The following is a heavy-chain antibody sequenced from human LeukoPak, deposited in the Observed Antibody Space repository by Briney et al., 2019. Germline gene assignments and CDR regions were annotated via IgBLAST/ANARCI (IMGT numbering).Heavy chain of an antibody. D-gene: IGHD3-9*01. CDR2: IYTSGST. Sequence: SQTLSLTCTVSGGSISSGSYYWSWIRQPAGKGLEWIGRIYTSGSTNYNPSLKSRVTISVDTSKNQFSLKLSSVTAADTAVYYCARAQYYDILTGYYLFDYWGQGTLVTVSS. V-gene: IGHV4-61*02. J-gene: IGHJ4*02. CDR3: ARAQYYDILTGYYLFDY. CDR1: GGSISSGSYY.